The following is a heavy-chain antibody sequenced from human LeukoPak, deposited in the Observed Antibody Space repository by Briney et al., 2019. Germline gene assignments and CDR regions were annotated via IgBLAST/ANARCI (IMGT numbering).Heavy chain of an antibody. V-gene: IGHV4-59*08. CDR1: GGSINSYY. D-gene: IGHD3-10*01. CDR3: AREDRGNWFDP. CDR2: IYYSGST. Sequence: SETLSLTCTVSGGSINSYYWSWIRQPPGKGLEWIGYIYYSGSTNYNPSLKSRVTISVDTSKNQFSLKLSSVTAADTAVYYCAREDRGNWFDPWGQGTLVTVSS. J-gene: IGHJ5*02.